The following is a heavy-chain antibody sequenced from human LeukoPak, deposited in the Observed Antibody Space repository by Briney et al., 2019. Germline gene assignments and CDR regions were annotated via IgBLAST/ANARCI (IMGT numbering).Heavy chain of an antibody. D-gene: IGHD2-2*01. V-gene: IGHV1-2*06. Sequence: ASVKVSCKASGYTFTGYYMHWVRQAPGHGLEWMGRINPNSGGTNYAQKCPGRVTMTRDTSISTAYMELSRLRSDDTAVYYCAFFSAAMTPSLGAFDIWGQGTMVTVSS. CDR1: GYTFTGYY. CDR3: AFFSAAMTPSLGAFDI. J-gene: IGHJ3*02. CDR2: INPNSGGT.